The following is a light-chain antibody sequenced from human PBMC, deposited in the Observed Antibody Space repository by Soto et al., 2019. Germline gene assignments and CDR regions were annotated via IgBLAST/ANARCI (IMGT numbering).Light chain of an antibody. J-gene: IGLJ1*01. CDR2: EVS. CDR3: CSYAGSSFYV. Sequence: QSVLTQPASGYGSPGQSITISCTGTSSDVGSYNLVSWYQQHPGKAPKLMIYEVSKRPSGVSNRFSGSKSGNTASLTISGLQAEDEADYYCCSYAGSSFYVFGTGTKVTVL. V-gene: IGLV2-23*02. CDR1: SSDVGSYNL.